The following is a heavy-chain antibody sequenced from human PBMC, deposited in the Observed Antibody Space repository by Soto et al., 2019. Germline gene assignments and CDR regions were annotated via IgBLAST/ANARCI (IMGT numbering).Heavy chain of an antibody. Sequence: PGGSLRLSCAASGFTFSNAWMSWVRQAPGKGLEWVGRIKSKTDGGTTDYAAPVKGRFTISRDDSKNTLYLQMNSLKTEDTAVYYCTTELSVLDYYGSGSLEDVWGKGTTVTVSS. J-gene: IGHJ6*04. D-gene: IGHD3-10*01. CDR3: TTELSVLDYYGSGSLEDV. CDR2: IKSKTDGGTT. V-gene: IGHV3-15*01. CDR1: GFTFSNAW.